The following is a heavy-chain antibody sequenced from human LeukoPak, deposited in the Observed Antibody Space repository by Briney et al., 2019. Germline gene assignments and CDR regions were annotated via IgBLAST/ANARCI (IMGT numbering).Heavy chain of an antibody. Sequence: PGGSLRLSCAASGFTFSSHWMHWVRQAPGKGLLWISLINSDGSSTTYADSVKGRFTISRDNAKNTLYLQMDSLRAEDTAVYYCTRGSVVAPISASDTWGQGTMVTVSS. CDR3: TRGSVVAPISASDT. CDR2: INSDGSST. CDR1: GFTFSSHW. J-gene: IGHJ3*02. V-gene: IGHV3-74*01. D-gene: IGHD2-21*02.